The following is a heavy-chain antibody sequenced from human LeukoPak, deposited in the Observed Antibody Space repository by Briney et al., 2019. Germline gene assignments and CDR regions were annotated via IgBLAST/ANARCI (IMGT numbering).Heavy chain of an antibody. Sequence: PSETLSLACGVSGGPIDITNYWSWVRQVPDKGLEWIGEISHDGTTNYNASLRSRVAMSLDRANNQFSLSLTSVTAADTAVYYCTRENRPFCPFAYWGQGILVTVSS. V-gene: IGHV4-4*02. J-gene: IGHJ4*02. CDR2: ISHDGTT. CDR3: TRENRPFCPFAY. CDR1: GGPIDITNY. D-gene: IGHD2/OR15-2a*01.